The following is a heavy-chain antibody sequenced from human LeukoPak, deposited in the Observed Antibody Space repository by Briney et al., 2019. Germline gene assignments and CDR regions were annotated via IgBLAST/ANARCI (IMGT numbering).Heavy chain of an antibody. CDR1: GFTFSDYA. J-gene: IGHJ3*02. V-gene: IGHV3-49*03. Sequence: TGGSLRLSCTASGFTFSDYAMSWFRQAPGKGLKWVGFIRSKAYGGTTEYAASVKGRFTISRDDFKSTAYLQMNSLKTEDTAVYYCARRGGFSHGEAFDIWGQGTMVTVSS. D-gene: IGHD5-18*01. CDR2: IRSKAYGGTT. CDR3: ARRGGFSHGEAFDI.